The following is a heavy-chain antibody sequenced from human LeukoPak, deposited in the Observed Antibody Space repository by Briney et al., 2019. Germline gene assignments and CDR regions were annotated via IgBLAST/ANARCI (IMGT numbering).Heavy chain of an antibody. D-gene: IGHD7-27*01. V-gene: IGHV3-23*01. CDR1: GFTFSSYT. CDR3: AKDGGLWVSAHWGDS. J-gene: IGHJ4*02. Sequence: PGGSLRLSGAASGFTFSSYTMSWVRQAPGKGLEWVSTITTSDGNTYYAHSVKGRFTVSRDNSKNTLFLQMNSLRAADTAVYYCAKDGGLWVSAHWGDSWGRGTLVTVSS. CDR2: ITTSDGNT.